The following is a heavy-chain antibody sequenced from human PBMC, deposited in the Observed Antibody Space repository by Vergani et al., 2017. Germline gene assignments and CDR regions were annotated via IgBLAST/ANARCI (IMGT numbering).Heavy chain of an antibody. CDR3: ARAGFGGNSDAFDI. CDR1: GGSFSGYY. V-gene: IGHV4-34*01. Sequence: QVQLQQWGAGLLKPSETLSLPCAVYGGSFSGYYWSWIRQPPGKGLEWIGEINHSGSTNYNPSLKSRVTISVDTSKNQFSLKLSSVTAADTAVYYCARAGFGGNSDAFDIWSQGTMVTVSS. CDR2: INHSGST. D-gene: IGHD4-23*01. J-gene: IGHJ3*02.